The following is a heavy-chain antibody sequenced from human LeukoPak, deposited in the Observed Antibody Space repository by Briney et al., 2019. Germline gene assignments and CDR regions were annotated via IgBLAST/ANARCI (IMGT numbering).Heavy chain of an antibody. CDR3: ARDGCSSTSCRFYNWFDP. CDR1: GFTFSDYW. V-gene: IGHV3-74*01. Sequence: PGGSLRLSCAASGFTFSDYWMHWVRQAPGKGLVWVSRISSDGSRVTYADSVKGRFTISRDNAKNSVFLQMNSLRAEDTAVYYCARDGCSSTSCRFYNWFDPWGQGTLVTVSS. D-gene: IGHD2-2*01. CDR2: ISSDGSRV. J-gene: IGHJ5*02.